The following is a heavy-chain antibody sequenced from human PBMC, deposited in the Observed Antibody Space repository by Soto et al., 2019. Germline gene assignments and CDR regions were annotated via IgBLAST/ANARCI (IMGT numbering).Heavy chain of an antibody. CDR2: IYYSGST. D-gene: IGHD2-21*01. J-gene: IGHJ4*02. CDR1: GGSISSGGYY. Sequence: SETLSLTCTVSGGSISSGGYYWSWIRQHPGKGLEWIGYIYYSGSTYYNPSLKSRVTISVDTSKNQFPLKLSSVTAADTAVYYCARDGPKPPYSFDYWGQGTLVTVSS. V-gene: IGHV4-31*02. CDR3: ARDGPKPPYSFDY.